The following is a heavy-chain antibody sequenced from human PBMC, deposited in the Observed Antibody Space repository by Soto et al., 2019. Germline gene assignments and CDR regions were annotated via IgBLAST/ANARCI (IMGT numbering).Heavy chain of an antibody. J-gene: IGHJ6*02. CDR1: GFTFSSYA. V-gene: IGHV3-30-3*01. CDR2: ISYDGSNK. D-gene: IGHD2-21*02. CDR3: ARDAVVTAIPDYYGMDV. Sequence: QVQLVESGGGVVQPGRSLRLSCAASGFTFSSYAMHWVRQAPGKGLEWVAVISYDGSNKYYADSVKGRFTISGDNSKNSLYLQMNSLRAEDTAVYYCARDAVVTAIPDYYGMDVWRQGTTVTVSS.